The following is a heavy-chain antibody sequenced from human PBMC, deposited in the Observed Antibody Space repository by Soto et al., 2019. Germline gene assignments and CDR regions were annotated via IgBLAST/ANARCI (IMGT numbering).Heavy chain of an antibody. CDR3: ARFRLSSTVNDALDV. D-gene: IGHD6-13*01. CDR2: MTYDGATE. J-gene: IGHJ3*01. CDR1: GFTFSDYV. V-gene: IGHV3-30-3*01. Sequence: QVRLVESGGGVVQPGTSLRLSCAASGFTFSDYVIHWVRQAAGKGLEWVASMTYDGATEYYADSVKGRFTMSRDNSKRELTQQKNSLRPEDTALYYFARFRLSSTVNDALDVCGQWTTVTVSS.